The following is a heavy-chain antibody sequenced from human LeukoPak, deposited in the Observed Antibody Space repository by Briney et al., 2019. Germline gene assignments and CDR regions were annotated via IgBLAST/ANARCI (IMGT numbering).Heavy chain of an antibody. CDR2: ISSSGST. J-gene: IGHJ2*01. V-gene: IGHV4-61*02. CDR3: ARVYYSRSYDYWYFDL. D-gene: IGHD6-13*01. Sequence: SETLSLTCTVSGDSISSGDYYWSWIRQPAGKGLEWIGRISSSGSTNYNPSLKSRVTISVDTSKNQFSLKLSSVSAADTAVYYCARVYYSRSYDYWYFDLWGRGTLVTVSS. CDR1: GDSISSGDYY.